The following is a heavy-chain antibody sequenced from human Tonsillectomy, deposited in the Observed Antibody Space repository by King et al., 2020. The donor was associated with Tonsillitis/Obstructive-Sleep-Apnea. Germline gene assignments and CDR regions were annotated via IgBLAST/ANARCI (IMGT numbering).Heavy chain of an antibody. Sequence: VQLQQWGTGPLKPSETLSLTCGVYGGSFSGYYWSWIRQTPEKGLEWIGEIDHSGSTNKNPSLRSRVTISVDTSKNQFSLNLNSVIAADTAVYYCARGSVEQDWAFDYWGQGTLVTVSS. D-gene: IGHD3/OR15-3a*01. CDR3: ARGSVEQDWAFDY. CDR1: GGSFSGYY. J-gene: IGHJ4*02. V-gene: IGHV4-34*01. CDR2: IDHSGST.